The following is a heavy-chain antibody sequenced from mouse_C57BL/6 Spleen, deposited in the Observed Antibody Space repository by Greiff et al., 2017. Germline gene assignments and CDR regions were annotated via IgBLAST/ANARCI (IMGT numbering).Heavy chain of an antibody. V-gene: IGHV1-74*01. D-gene: IGHD2-1*01. CDR2: IHPSDSDT. Sequence: QVQLQQPGAELVKPGASVKVSCKASGYTFTSYWMHWVKQRPGQGLEWIGRIHPSDSDTNYNQKFKGKATLTVDKSSSTAYMQLSSLTSADSAVYYCASYGNYEYFDVWGTGTTVTVSS. CDR3: ASYGNYEYFDV. CDR1: GYTFTSYW. J-gene: IGHJ1*03.